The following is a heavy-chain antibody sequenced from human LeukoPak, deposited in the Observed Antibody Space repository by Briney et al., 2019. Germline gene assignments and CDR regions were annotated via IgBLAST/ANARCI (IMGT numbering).Heavy chain of an antibody. Sequence: SETLSLTCTVSGGSISGSYWSWIRQSPGKGLEWIGYIYYNGNTDYNPSLRSRLTMSVDTSKNQFSLKLTSVTAADTALYYWAKGDWSLDIWGQGTMVTVSS. D-gene: IGHD2-21*02. CDR3: AKGDWSLDI. J-gene: IGHJ3*02. V-gene: IGHV4-59*03. CDR1: GGSISGSY. CDR2: IYYNGNT.